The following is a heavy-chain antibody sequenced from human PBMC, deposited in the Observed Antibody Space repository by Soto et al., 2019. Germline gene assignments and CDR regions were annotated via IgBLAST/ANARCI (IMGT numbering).Heavy chain of an antibody. Sequence: QVQLVQSGAEVKKPGASVKVSCQASGYTFTSYGISWVRQAHGQGLEWMGWISAYNGNTNYAQKLQGRVTMTTDTSTSTAYMELRRLRSYDTAVYYCARGGKYWTNGVCSFYVMDVWGQGTTVTVSS. D-gene: IGHD2-8*01. CDR1: GYTFTSYG. J-gene: IGHJ6*02. CDR2: ISAYNGNT. V-gene: IGHV1-18*01. CDR3: ARGGKYWTNGVCSFYVMDV.